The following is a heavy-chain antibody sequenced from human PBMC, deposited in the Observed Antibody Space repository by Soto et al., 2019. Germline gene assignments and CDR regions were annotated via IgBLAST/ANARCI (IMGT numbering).Heavy chain of an antibody. CDR3: ARAYSSSDDAFDI. V-gene: IGHV1-2*04. J-gene: IGHJ3*02. CDR2: INPNSGGT. Sequence: ASVKVSCKASGYTFTGYYMHWVRQDPGQGLEWMGWINPNSGGTNYAQKFQGWVTMTRDTSISTAYMELSRLRSDDTAVYYCARAYSSSDDAFDIWGQGTMVTVSS. CDR1: GYTFTGYY. D-gene: IGHD6-6*01.